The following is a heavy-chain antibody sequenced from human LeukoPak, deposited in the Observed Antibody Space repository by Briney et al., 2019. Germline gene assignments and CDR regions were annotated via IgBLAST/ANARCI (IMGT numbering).Heavy chain of an antibody. CDR2: ISAYNGNT. D-gene: IGHD3-10*01. Sequence: GASVKVPCKASGYTFTSYGISWVRQAPGQGLEWMGWISAYNGNTNYAQKLQGRVTMTTDTSTSTAYMELRSLRSDDTAVYYCARDKGTDWFGEFSDYWGQGTLVTVSS. CDR3: ARDKGTDWFGEFSDY. V-gene: IGHV1-18*01. CDR1: GYTFTSYG. J-gene: IGHJ4*02.